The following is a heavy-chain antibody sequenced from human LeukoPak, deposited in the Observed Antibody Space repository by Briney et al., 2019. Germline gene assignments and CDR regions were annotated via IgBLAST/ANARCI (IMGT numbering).Heavy chain of an antibody. Sequence: KPSETLSLTCAVYGGSFSGYYWSWIRQPPGKGLEWIGEINHSGSTNYNPSLKSRVTISVDTSKNQFSLKLSSVTAADTAVYYCARGTDTANPNFDYWGQGTLVTVSS. D-gene: IGHD5-18*01. CDR3: ARGTDTANPNFDY. V-gene: IGHV4-34*01. CDR1: GGSFSGYY. CDR2: INHSGST. J-gene: IGHJ4*02.